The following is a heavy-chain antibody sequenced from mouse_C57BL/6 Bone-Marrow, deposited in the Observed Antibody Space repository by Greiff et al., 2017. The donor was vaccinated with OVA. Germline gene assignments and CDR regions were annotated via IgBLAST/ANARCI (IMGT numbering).Heavy chain of an antibody. CDR2: INPYNGGT. V-gene: IGHV1-19*01. D-gene: IGHD1-1*01. J-gene: IGHJ4*01. Sequence: VQLKESGPVLVKPGASVKMSCKASGYTFTDYYMNWVKQSHGKSLEWIGVINPYNGGTSYNQKFKGKATLTVDKSSSTVYMELNSLTSEDSAVXYCARAEITTVVSSYAMWYCGQGTSLTVSS. CDR1: GYTFTDYY. CDR3: ARAEITTVVSSYAMWY.